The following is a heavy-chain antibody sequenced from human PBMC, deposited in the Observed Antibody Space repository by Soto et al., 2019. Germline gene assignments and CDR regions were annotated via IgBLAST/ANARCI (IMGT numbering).Heavy chain of an antibody. D-gene: IGHD2-15*01. J-gene: IGHJ3*02. CDR1: GFTVTDIY. CDR2: IYNEFT. V-gene: IGHV3-66*01. Sequence: EVQLVESGGGLVQPGGSLRLSCVASGFTVTDIYMNWVRQAPGKGLEWVSVIYNEFTDYADSVRGRFSISTDSSKNALYIQINSLRAQDSAVYYCVREPRYCSGGSCSIMGDAFDIWGQGTMVTVSS. CDR3: VREPRYCSGGSCSIMGDAFDI.